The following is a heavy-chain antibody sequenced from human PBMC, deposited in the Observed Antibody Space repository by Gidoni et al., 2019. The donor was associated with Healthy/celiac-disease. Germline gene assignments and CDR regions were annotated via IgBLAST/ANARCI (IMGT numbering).Heavy chain of an antibody. D-gene: IGHD3-10*01. Sequence: EVQLVQSGAEVKKPGESLKISCKGSGYSFTSYWIGWVRQMPGKGLEWMGIIYPGDSDTRYSPSFQGQVTISADKSISTAYLQWSSLKASDTAMYYCARRRTMVRGENLYPNWFDPWGQGTLVTVSS. CDR3: ARRRTMVRGENLYPNWFDP. CDR1: GYSFTSYW. J-gene: IGHJ5*02. V-gene: IGHV5-51*01. CDR2: IYPGDSDT.